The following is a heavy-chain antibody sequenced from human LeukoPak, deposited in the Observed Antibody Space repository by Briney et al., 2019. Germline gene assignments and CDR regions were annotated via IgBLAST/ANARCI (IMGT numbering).Heavy chain of an antibody. CDR1: GFTFSSYA. CDR3: AKDNSRDYFDY. V-gene: IGHV3-23*01. CDR2: ISGSGGSR. Sequence: GGSLRLSCAASGFTFSSYAMNWVRHAPGKGLEWVSTISGSGGSRYYADSVKGRFTISRDNSKNTLFLQMNSLRAEDTAVYYCAKDNSRDYFDYWGQGTLVTVSS. J-gene: IGHJ4*02. D-gene: IGHD6-13*01.